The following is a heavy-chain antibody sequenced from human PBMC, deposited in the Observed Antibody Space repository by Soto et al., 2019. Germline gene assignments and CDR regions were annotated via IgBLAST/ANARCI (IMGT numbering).Heavy chain of an antibody. D-gene: IGHD3-22*01. CDR2: IYWDDDK. CDR3: AHRRRDYYDGGAALFDY. CDR1: GFSLSTSGVG. Sequence: QITLKESGPTLVKPTQTLTLTCTFSGFSLSTSGVGVGWIRQPPGKALEWLALIYWDDDKRYIPSLKSRLTNPKDTSKNQVLLTMTNMDPVDTATYYCAHRRRDYYDGGAALFDYWGQGTLVTVSS. V-gene: IGHV2-5*02. J-gene: IGHJ4*02.